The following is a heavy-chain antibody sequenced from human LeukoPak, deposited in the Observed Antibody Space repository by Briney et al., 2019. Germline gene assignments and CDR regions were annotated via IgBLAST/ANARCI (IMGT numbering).Heavy chain of an antibody. Sequence: GGSLRLSCAASGFTFSSYWMSWVRQAPGKGLEWVANIKQDGSEKYYVDSVKGRFTISRDNAKNSLYLQMNSLRAEDTAVYYCARVRGYDSSGYHLDYWGQGTLVTVSS. CDR1: GFTFSSYW. D-gene: IGHD3-22*01. V-gene: IGHV3-7*01. CDR2: IKQDGSEK. CDR3: ARVRGYDSSGYHLDY. J-gene: IGHJ4*02.